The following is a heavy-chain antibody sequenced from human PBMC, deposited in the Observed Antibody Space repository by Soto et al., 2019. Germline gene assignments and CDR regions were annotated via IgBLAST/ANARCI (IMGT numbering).Heavy chain of an antibody. CDR1: GGSFSGYY. Sequence: SETLSLTCAVYGGSFSGYYWSWIRQPPGKGLEWIGEINHSGSTNYNPSLKSRVTISVDTSKNQFSRKLSSVTAADTAVYCCGSVSRGRAYYYYGMDVWGQGTTVTVSS. J-gene: IGHJ6*02. CDR3: GSVSRGRAYYYYGMDV. CDR2: INHSGST. D-gene: IGHD3-16*01. V-gene: IGHV4-34*01.